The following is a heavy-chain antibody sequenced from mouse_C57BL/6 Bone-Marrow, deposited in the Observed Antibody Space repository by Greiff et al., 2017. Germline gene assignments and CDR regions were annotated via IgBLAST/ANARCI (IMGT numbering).Heavy chain of an antibody. D-gene: IGHD3-1*01. CDR3: ARFGAPAWFAY. CDR1: GFTFSSYA. J-gene: IGHJ3*01. CDR2: ISDGGSYT. V-gene: IGHV5-4*03. Sequence: DVMLVESGGGLVKPGGSLKLSCAASGFTFSSYAMSWVRQTPEKRLEWVATISDGGSYTYYPDNVKGRFPISRDNAKNNLYLQMSHLKSEDTAMYYCARFGAPAWFAYWGQGTLVTVSA.